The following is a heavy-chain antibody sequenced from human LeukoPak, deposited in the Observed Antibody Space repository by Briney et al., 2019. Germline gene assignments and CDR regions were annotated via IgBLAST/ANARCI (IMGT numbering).Heavy chain of an antibody. D-gene: IGHD6-6*01. V-gene: IGHV3-23*01. J-gene: IGHJ4*02. CDR2: ISGSGGST. Sequence: GGSLRLSCAASGFTFSSYAMSWVRQAPGKGLEWVSAISGSGGSTYYADSVKVRFTISRDNSKNTLYLQMNSLRAEDTAVYYCAKDHNEYSSSSYTIDYWGQGTLVTVSS. CDR3: AKDHNEYSSSSYTIDY. CDR1: GFTFSSYA.